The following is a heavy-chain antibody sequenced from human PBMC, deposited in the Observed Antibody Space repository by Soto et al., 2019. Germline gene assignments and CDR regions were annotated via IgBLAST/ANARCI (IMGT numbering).Heavy chain of an antibody. D-gene: IGHD3-22*01. V-gene: IGHV3-48*03. CDR3: ARAPYDSSGLFDY. J-gene: IGHJ4*02. Sequence: EVQLVESGGGLVQPGGSLRLSCAASGFTFSSYEMNWFRQAPGKGLEWVSYISSSGSTIYYADSVKGRFTISRDNAKNSLYLQMNSLRDEDTADYYCARAPYDSSGLFDYWGQGTLVTVSS. CDR2: ISSSGSTI. CDR1: GFTFSSYE.